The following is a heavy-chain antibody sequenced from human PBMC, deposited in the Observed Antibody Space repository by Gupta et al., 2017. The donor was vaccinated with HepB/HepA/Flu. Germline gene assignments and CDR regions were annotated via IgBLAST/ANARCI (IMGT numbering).Heavy chain of an antibody. CDR1: GFIFSNYA. CDR3: ARPGCSRATCYKNINYLDF. V-gene: IGHV3-33*01. CDR2: IWYDGTYK. J-gene: IGHJ4*02. Sequence: QVQLVESGGGVDQPGRSLRLSCAASGFIFSNYAMHWVSQGPGKGLEWVALIWYDGTYKYYADSVKGRFTISRDNSNNTLYLQMNSLRAEDTAVYYCARPGCSRATCYKNINYLDFWGQGTLVTVSS. D-gene: IGHD2-2*02.